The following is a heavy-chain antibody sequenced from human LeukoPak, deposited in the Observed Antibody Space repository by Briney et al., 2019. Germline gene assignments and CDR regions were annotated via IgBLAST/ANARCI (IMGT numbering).Heavy chain of an antibody. CDR2: ITSSSSYI. CDR1: GFTFSSYS. V-gene: IGHV3-21*04. J-gene: IGHJ5*02. CDR3: AKDLVDWNRIWYLPFDP. Sequence: PGGSLRLSCAASGFTFSSYSMNWVRQAPGKGLEWVSSITSSSSYIYYADSVKGRFTISRDNSKNTLYLQMNSLRAEDTAVYYCAKDLVDWNRIWYLPFDPWGQGTLVTVSS. D-gene: IGHD6-13*01.